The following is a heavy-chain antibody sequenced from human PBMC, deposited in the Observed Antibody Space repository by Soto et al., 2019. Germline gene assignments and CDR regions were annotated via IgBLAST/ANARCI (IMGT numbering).Heavy chain of an antibody. CDR2: INPNSGGT. J-gene: IGHJ6*02. V-gene: IGHV1-2*04. CDR3: ARAEEGSYCGGDCYSRRAYPDYYYYGMDV. Sequence: QVQLVQSGAEVKKPGASVKVSCKASGYTFTGYYMHWVRQAPGQGLEWMGWINPNSGGTNYAQKFQGWVTMTRDTSISTAYMELSRLRSDDTAVYYCARAEEGSYCGGDCYSRRAYPDYYYYGMDVWGQGTTVTVSS. CDR1: GYTFTGYY. D-gene: IGHD2-21*02.